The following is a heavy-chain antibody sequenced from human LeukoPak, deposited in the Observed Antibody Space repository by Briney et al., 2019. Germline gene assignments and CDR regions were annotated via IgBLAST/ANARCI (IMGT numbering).Heavy chain of an antibody. V-gene: IGHV4-34*01. J-gene: IGHJ4*02. Sequence: PSETLSLTCAVYGGSFSGYYWSWIRQPPGKGLEWIGEINHSGSTNYNPSLKSRVTISVDTSKNQFSLKLSSVTAADTAVYYCARPQAPTRYCSGGSCPFDYWGQGTLVTVSS. CDR2: INHSGST. CDR1: GGSFSGYY. D-gene: IGHD2-15*01. CDR3: ARPQAPTRYCSGGSCPFDY.